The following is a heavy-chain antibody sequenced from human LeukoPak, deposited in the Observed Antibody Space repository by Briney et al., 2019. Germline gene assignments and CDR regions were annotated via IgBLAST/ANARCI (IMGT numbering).Heavy chain of an antibody. V-gene: IGHV4-38-2*01. CDR2: IYHSGST. Sequence: SETLSLTCAVSGYSISSGYYWGWIRQPPGKGLEWIGYIYHSGSTYYKSSLKSRVTISVDTSKNQFSLKLSSVTAVDTAVYYCARLPHCSTTTCYAGGYYFEYWGQGTLVTVSS. D-gene: IGHD2-2*01. J-gene: IGHJ4*02. CDR1: GYSISSGYY. CDR3: ARLPHCSTTTCYAGGYYFEY.